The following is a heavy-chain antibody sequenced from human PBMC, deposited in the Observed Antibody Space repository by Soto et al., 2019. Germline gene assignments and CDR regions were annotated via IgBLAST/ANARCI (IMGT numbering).Heavy chain of an antibody. CDR2: INHSGST. Sequence: PSETLSLTCAVYGGSFSGYYWSWIRQPPGKGLEWIGEINHSGSTNYNPSLKSRVTISVDTSKNQFSLKLSSVTAADTAVYYCARVLPVITIFRVVKTGPGMDVWGQGTTVTGLL. D-gene: IGHD3-3*01. CDR3: ARVLPVITIFRVVKTGPGMDV. J-gene: IGHJ6*02. CDR1: GGSFSGYY. V-gene: IGHV4-34*01.